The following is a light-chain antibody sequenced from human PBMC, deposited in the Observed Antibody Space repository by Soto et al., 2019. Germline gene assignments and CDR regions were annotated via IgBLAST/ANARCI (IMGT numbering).Light chain of an antibody. J-gene: IGKJ1*01. CDR3: QQSFRRWT. V-gene: IGKV1-39*01. Sequence: DIQMTQSPSSLSASVGDRITSTCRASQSISWKLNWYQQRPGKAPKLLIYAASSLQSGVPSRFSGSGSGTGFTLTISSLQPEDFATYYCQQSFRRWTFGQGTKVEIK. CDR1: QSISWK. CDR2: AAS.